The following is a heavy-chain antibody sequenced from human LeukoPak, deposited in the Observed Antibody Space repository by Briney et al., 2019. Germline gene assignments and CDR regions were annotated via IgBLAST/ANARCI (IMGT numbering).Heavy chain of an antibody. CDR3: ASEEDSSGYSHNWFDP. Sequence: PGGSLRLSCAASGFTFSSYAMQWVRQAPGKGLEGVAVISYDGSNKYYADSVKGRFTISRDNSKNTLYLQMNSLRAEDTAVYYCASEEDSSGYSHNWFDPWGQGTLVTVSS. V-gene: IGHV3-30-3*01. CDR1: GFTFSSYA. D-gene: IGHD3-22*01. J-gene: IGHJ5*02. CDR2: ISYDGSNK.